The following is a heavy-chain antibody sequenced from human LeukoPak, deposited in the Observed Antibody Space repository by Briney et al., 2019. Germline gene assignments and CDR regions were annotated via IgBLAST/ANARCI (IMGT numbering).Heavy chain of an antibody. Sequence: SQTLSLTCTVSGGSISSGGYYWSWIRQHPGKGLEWIGYIYYSGSTYYNPSLKSQVTISVDTSKNQFSLKLSSVTAADTAVYYCAREDCSGGSCYSSPWGQGTLVTVSS. CDR3: AREDCSGGSCYSSP. J-gene: IGHJ5*02. CDR2: IYYSGST. CDR1: GGSISSGGYY. V-gene: IGHV4-31*01. D-gene: IGHD2-15*01.